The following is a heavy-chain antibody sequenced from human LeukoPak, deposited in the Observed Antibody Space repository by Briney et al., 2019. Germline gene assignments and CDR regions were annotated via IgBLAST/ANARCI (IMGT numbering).Heavy chain of an antibody. V-gene: IGHV1-24*01. CDR1: GYTLTELS. Sequence: ASVKVSCKVSGYTLTELSMHWVRQAPGKGLEWMGGFDPEDGETIYAQKFQGRVTMTEDTSTDTAYMELSSLRSEDTAVYYCATWFRSGSPSRHNWFDPWGRETLVTVSS. D-gene: IGHD3-10*01. CDR2: FDPEDGET. J-gene: IGHJ5*02. CDR3: ATWFRSGSPSRHNWFDP.